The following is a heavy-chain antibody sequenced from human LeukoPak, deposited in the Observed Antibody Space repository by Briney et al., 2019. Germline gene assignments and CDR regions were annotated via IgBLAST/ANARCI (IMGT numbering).Heavy chain of an antibody. D-gene: IGHD5/OR15-5a*01. Sequence: GGSLRLSCAASGFTVSSNYMSWVRQAPGKGLEWVSYISSSSGTIYYADSVKGRFTFSRDNAKNSLYLQMNSLRAEDTAVYYCAREGVYNHFDYWGQGTLVTVSS. CDR2: ISSSSGTI. J-gene: IGHJ4*02. V-gene: IGHV3-48*04. CDR1: GFTVSSNY. CDR3: AREGVYNHFDY.